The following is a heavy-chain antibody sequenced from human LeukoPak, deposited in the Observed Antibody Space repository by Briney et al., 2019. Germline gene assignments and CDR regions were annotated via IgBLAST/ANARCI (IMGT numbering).Heavy chain of an antibody. Sequence: SVKVSCKASGGTFSSYAISWVRQAPGQGLEWMGGIIPIFGTANYAQKFQGRVTITADESTSTAYMELSSLRSEDTAVYYCARDEYSSSSEYYYYGMDVWGQGTSVTVSS. D-gene: IGHD6-6*01. CDR1: GGTFSSYA. CDR2: IIPIFGTA. V-gene: IGHV1-69*13. CDR3: ARDEYSSSSEYYYYGMDV. J-gene: IGHJ6*02.